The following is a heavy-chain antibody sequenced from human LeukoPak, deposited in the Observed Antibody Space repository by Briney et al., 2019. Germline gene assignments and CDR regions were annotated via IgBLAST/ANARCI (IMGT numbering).Heavy chain of an antibody. V-gene: IGHV1-2*02. J-gene: IGHJ4*02. Sequence: SSVKVSYKASGYTFTGYYMHWVRQAPGQGLEWMAWINPNSGGTNYAQKFQGRVTMTRDTSISTAYMELSRLRSDDTAVYYCARYMYSGSYQPFDYWGQGTLVTVSS. CDR3: ARYMYSGSYQPFDY. CDR1: GYTFTGYY. CDR2: INPNSGGT. D-gene: IGHD1-26*01.